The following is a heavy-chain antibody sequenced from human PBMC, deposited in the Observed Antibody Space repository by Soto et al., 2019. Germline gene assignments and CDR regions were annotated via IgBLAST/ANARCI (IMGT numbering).Heavy chain of an antibody. CDR3: ARGLLWFGERYYGMDV. CDR2: IYHSGST. Sequence: SETLSLTCAVSGGSISSSNWWSWVRQPPGKGLEWIGEIYHSGSTNYNPSLKSRVTISVDKSKNQFSLKLSSVTAADTAVYYCARGLLWFGERYYGMDVWGQGTTVTVSS. CDR1: GGSISSSNW. V-gene: IGHV4-4*02. J-gene: IGHJ6*02. D-gene: IGHD3-10*01.